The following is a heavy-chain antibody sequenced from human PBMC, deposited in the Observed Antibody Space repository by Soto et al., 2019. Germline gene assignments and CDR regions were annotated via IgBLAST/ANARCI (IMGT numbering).Heavy chain of an antibody. Sequence: GSLRLSCAASGFTFNTYWMTWVRQAPGKGLEWVANIKQDGSEKFYVDSVKGRFTISRDNAKNSLYLQMNSLRVEDTAVYYCAREGPYYYDSSVYPTYDYWGQGTLVTVSS. D-gene: IGHD3-22*01. CDR2: IKQDGSEK. CDR1: GFTFNTYW. CDR3: AREGPYYYDSSVYPTYDY. J-gene: IGHJ4*02. V-gene: IGHV3-7*01.